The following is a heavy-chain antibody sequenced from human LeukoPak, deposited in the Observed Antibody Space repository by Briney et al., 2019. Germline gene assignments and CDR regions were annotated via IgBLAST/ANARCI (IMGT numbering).Heavy chain of an antibody. Sequence: SETLSLTCTVSGGSISSYYWSWIRQPPGKGLGWVGYIYYSGSTNYNPSLKSRVTISVDTSKNQFSLKLSSVTAADTAVYYCARFGKPAWDFWSGYYVAYYFDYWGQGTLVTVSS. V-gene: IGHV4-59*01. CDR3: ARFGKPAWDFWSGYYVAYYFDY. CDR1: GGSISSYY. CDR2: IYYSGST. J-gene: IGHJ4*02. D-gene: IGHD3-3*01.